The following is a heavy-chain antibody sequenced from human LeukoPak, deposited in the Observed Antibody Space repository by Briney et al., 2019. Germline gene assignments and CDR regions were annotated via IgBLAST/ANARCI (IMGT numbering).Heavy chain of an antibody. CDR1: GYTFTSYG. D-gene: IGHD6-6*01. CDR3: ARDSPYSSWDYYYYYMDV. J-gene: IGHJ6*03. CDR2: ISAYNGNT. Sequence: ASVKVSCKASGYTFTSYGISWVRQAPGQGLEWMGWISAYNGNTNYAQKLQGRVTMTTDTSTSTAYMELRSLRSDDTAVYYCARDSPYSSWDYYYYYMDVWGKGTTVTVSS. V-gene: IGHV1-18*01.